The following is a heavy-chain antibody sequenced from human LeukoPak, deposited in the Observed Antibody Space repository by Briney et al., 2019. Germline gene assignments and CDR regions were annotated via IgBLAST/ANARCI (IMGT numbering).Heavy chain of an antibody. D-gene: IGHD6-13*01. Sequence: ASVKVSCKASGYTFTSHGMTWVRQAPGQGLEWMGWFSAYNGNTNYAQKLQGRVTMTTDTSTSTAYMELRSLRSDDAAVYYCARLGPAGKGNWFDPWGQGTLVTVSS. CDR1: GYTFTSHG. J-gene: IGHJ5*02. CDR2: FSAYNGNT. CDR3: ARLGPAGKGNWFDP. V-gene: IGHV1-18*01.